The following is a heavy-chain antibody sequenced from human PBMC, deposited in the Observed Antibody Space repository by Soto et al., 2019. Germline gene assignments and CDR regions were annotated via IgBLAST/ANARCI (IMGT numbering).Heavy chain of an antibody. CDR2: IKPDGSEQ. CDR1: EFTFDKYY. D-gene: IGHD1-20*01. J-gene: IGHJ6*02. Sequence: GSLRLSCAASEFTFDKYYMTWDRQAPGKGPEWVANIKPDGSEQYYVDSVKGRFTISRDNANNSLYLQMNSLRAEDTAVYFCARGNWNYYYGFDVWGQGTTVTVSS. V-gene: IGHV3-7*01. CDR3: ARGNWNYYYGFDV.